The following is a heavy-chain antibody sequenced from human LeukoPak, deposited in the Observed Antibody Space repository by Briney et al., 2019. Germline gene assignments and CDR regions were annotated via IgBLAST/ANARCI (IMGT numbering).Heavy chain of an antibody. CDR3: ARGDSSGYYPSYFDY. D-gene: IGHD3-22*01. V-gene: IGHV3-30-3*01. CDR2: ISYDGSNK. CDR1: GFTFSSYA. Sequence: GGSLRLSCAASGFTFSSYAMHWVRQAPGKGLEWVAVISYDGSNKYYADSVKGRFTISRDHSKNTLYLQMNSLRAEDTAVYYCARGDSSGYYPSYFDYWGQGTLVTVSS. J-gene: IGHJ4*02.